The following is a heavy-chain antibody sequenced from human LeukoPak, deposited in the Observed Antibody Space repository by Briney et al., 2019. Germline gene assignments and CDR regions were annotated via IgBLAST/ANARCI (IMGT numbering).Heavy chain of an antibody. Sequence: SVKVSCKASGYTFTGYYMHWVRQAPGQGLEWMGGIIPIFGTANYAQKFQGRVTITTDESTSTAYMELSSLRSEDTAVYYCARDFCSSTSCYSWFDPWGQGTLVTVSS. V-gene: IGHV1-69*05. CDR1: GYTFTGYY. CDR3: ARDFCSSTSCYSWFDP. J-gene: IGHJ5*02. D-gene: IGHD2-2*01. CDR2: IIPIFGTA.